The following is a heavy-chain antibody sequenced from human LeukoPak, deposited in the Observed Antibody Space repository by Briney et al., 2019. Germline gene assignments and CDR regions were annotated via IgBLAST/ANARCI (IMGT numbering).Heavy chain of an antibody. V-gene: IGHV2-5*01. CDR2: IYWNDDK. CDR1: GFSLSTSGVG. Sequence: SGPTLVNPTQTLTLTCTFSGFSLSTSGVGVGWIRQPPGKALEWLALIYWNDDKRYSPSLKSRLTITKDTSKNQVVLTMTNMDPVDTATHYCARVLSRCSGGSCYPPAFDYWGQGTLVTVSS. D-gene: IGHD2-15*01. J-gene: IGHJ4*02. CDR3: ARVLSRCSGGSCYPPAFDY.